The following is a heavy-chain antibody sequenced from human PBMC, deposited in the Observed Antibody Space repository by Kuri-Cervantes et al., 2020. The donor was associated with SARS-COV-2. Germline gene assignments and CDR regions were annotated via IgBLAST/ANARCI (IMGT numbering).Heavy chain of an antibody. Sequence: SVKVSCRASGYTFTSYGISWVRQAPGQGLEWMGRIIPILGIANYAQKFQGRVTITTDKSTSTAYMELSSLRSEDTAVYYCAREAGGSGSYYNQRGYYYYYMDVWAKGPRPPSP. D-gene: IGHD3-10*01. CDR2: IIPILGIA. CDR3: AREAGGSGSYYNQRGYYYYYMDV. J-gene: IGHJ6*03. V-gene: IGHV1-69*04. CDR1: GYTFTSYG.